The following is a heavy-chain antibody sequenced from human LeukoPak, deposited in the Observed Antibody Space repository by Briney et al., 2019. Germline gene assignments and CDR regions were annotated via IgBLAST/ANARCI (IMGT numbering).Heavy chain of an antibody. D-gene: IGHD2-8*01. J-gene: IGHJ4*02. CDR2: INHSGST. Sequence: SETVSLTCAVYGGSFSGYYWSWIRQPPGKGLEWIGEINHSGSTNYNPSLKSRVTISLDTSKNQFSLKLSSVTAADTAVYYCARDLRVHGGYCTNGVCSPLRYWGQGTLVTVSS. CDR1: GGSFSGYY. CDR3: ARDLRVHGGYCTNGVCSPLRY. V-gene: IGHV4-34*01.